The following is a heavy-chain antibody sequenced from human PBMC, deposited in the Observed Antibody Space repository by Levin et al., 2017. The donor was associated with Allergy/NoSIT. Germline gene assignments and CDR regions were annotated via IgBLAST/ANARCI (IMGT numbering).Heavy chain of an antibody. V-gene: IGHV3-23*01. J-gene: IGHJ6*02. Sequence: SGESLKISCAASGFTFSSYAMSWVRQAPGKGLEWVSAISGSGGSTYYADSVKGRFTISRDNSKNTLYLQMNSLRAEDTAVYYCAKSIVVVPAASRGDYYGMDVWGQGTTVTVSS. CDR1: GFTFSSYA. D-gene: IGHD2-2*01. CDR2: ISGSGGST. CDR3: AKSIVVVPAASRGDYYGMDV.